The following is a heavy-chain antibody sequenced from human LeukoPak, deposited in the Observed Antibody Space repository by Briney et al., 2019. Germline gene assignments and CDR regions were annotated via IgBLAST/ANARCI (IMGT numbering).Heavy chain of an antibody. J-gene: IGHJ3*01. CDR1: GGSISSSNW. CDR2: IYHRGNA. V-gene: IGHV4-4*02. D-gene: IGHD4/OR15-4a*01. Sequence: SETLSLTCAVSGGSISSSNWWNWVRQTPGKGLEWIGEIYHRGNAHYNPSLNSRVTMSVDTSTNQFSLRVNSVTAADTAVYYCARDGAGWGQGTMVTVSS. CDR3: ARDGAG.